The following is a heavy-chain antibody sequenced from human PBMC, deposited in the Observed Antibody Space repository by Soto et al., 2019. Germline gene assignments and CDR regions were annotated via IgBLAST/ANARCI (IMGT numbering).Heavy chain of an antibody. CDR1: GFTFDDYA. V-gene: IGHV3-9*01. CDR3: ATDIAGIAAAGALGY. D-gene: IGHD6-13*01. J-gene: IGHJ4*02. Sequence: EVQLVESGGGLVQPGRSLRLSCAASGFTFDDYAMHWVRQAPGKGLEWVSGISWNSGSIGYADSVKGRFTISRDNAKNSLYLQMTSLRAEDTALYYCATDIAGIAAAGALGYWGQGTLVTVSS. CDR2: ISWNSGSI.